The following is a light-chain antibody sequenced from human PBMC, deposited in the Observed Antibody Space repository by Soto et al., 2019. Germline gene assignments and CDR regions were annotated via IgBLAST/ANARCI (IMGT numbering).Light chain of an antibody. CDR3: QQHSRSIT. CDR1: ERMNNRY. J-gene: IGKJ5*01. Sequence: VLTQFPGTLSLSQGEGATLSSCPSERMNNRYLACDQQRPGQAPRLLIGCASIRDSAIPDRFRGSGSGTDCALTISRLEPENSAVYYCQQHSRSITFGQRTRLEIK. V-gene: IGKV3-20*01. CDR2: CAS.